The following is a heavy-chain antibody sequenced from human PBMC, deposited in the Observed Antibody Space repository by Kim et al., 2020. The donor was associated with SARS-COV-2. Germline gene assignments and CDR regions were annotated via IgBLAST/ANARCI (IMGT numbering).Heavy chain of an antibody. CDR2: IIPILGIA. Sequence: SVKVSCKASGGTFSSYAISWVRQAPGQGLEWMGRIIPILGIANYAQKFQGRVTITADKSTSTAYMELSSLRSEDTAVYYCARGREEELWLLYWGQGTLVTVSS. V-gene: IGHV1-69*04. CDR3: ARGREEELWLLY. J-gene: IGHJ4*02. D-gene: IGHD5-18*01. CDR1: GGTFSSYA.